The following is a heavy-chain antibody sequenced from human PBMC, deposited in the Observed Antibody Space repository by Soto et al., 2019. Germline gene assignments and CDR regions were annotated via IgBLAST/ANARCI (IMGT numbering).Heavy chain of an antibody. D-gene: IGHD2-2*01. J-gene: IGHJ4*02. V-gene: IGHV1-69*04. Sequence: GASVKVSCTASGGTFSSYTISWVRQAPGQGLEWMGRIIPILGIANYAQKFQGRVTITADKSTSTAYMELSSLRSEDTAVYYCARDRRVPAAAYYFDYWGQGTLVTV. CDR1: GGTFSSYT. CDR3: ARDRRVPAAAYYFDY. CDR2: IIPILGIA.